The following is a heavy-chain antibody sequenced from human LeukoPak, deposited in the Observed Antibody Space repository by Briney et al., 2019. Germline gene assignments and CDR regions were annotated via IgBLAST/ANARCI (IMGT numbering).Heavy chain of an antibody. D-gene: IGHD3-10*01. CDR2: IGGSGGST. V-gene: IGHV3-23*01. J-gene: IGHJ6*02. Sequence: GGSLRLSCAASGFTFSSYAMSCVRQAPGKGLEWVSAIGGSGGSTYYADSVKGRFTISRDNSKNTLYLQMNSLRAEDTAVYYCAKDAGKIWFGDQSYYYYGMDVWGQGTTVTVSS. CDR3: AKDAGKIWFGDQSYYYYGMDV. CDR1: GFTFSSYA.